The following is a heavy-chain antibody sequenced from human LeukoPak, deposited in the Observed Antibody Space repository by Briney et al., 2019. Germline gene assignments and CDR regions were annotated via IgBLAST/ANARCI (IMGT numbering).Heavy chain of an antibody. J-gene: IGHJ2*01. CDR1: GGSISSYY. D-gene: IGHD3-10*01. CDR3: ARDSYYCGSGSTLGYFDL. V-gene: IGHV4-59*08. CDR2: IYYSGST. Sequence: SETLSLTCTVSGGSISSYYWSWIRQPPGKGLEWIGYIYYSGSTNYKPSLKSRLTMSVDTSKNQLSLRLTSVTAADTAVYYCARDSYYCGSGSTLGYFDLWGRGTLVTVSS.